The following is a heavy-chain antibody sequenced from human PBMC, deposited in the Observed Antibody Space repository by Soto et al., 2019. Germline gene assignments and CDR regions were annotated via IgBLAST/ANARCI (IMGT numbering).Heavy chain of an antibody. J-gene: IGHJ5*02. V-gene: IGHV4-39*02. Sequence: SQTLSLTCTVSGGSISSRSYYRAWIRQPPGKGLEWIATIYYNGNTYYNPSLKSRATISVDASENRFSLKLRSVTAADTTVYYCARGFGGYSLFDPWGQGTLVTVS. CDR3: ARGFGGYSLFDP. CDR2: IYYNGNT. D-gene: IGHD2-21*01. CDR1: GGSISSRSYY.